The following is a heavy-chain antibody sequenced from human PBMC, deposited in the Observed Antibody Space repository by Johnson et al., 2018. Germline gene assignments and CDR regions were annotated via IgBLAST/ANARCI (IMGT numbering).Heavy chain of an antibody. D-gene: IGHD4-17*01. Sequence: VQLVESGGGLVQPGRSLRLSCAASGFTFEDYAMHWVRQVPGKGLEWVSGISWNSGSIGYADSVKGRFTISRDNAMNSLYLKMNSLRPEDTALYYCAKAQFPVRTVTTFDYWGQGTLVSVSS. J-gene: IGHJ4*02. CDR1: GFTFEDYA. CDR3: AKAQFPVRTVTTFDY. V-gene: IGHV3-9*01. CDR2: ISWNSGSI.